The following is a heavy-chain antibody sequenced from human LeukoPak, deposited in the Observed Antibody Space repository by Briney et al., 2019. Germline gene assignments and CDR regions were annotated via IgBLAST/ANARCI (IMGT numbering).Heavy chain of an antibody. Sequence: ASVKVSCKASGYTFTGYYMRWVRQAPGQGLEWMGWINPNSGGTNYAQKFQGRVTMTRDTSISTAYMELSRLRSDDTAVYYCARGGAAAGSEGDYWGQGTLVTVSS. J-gene: IGHJ4*02. CDR2: INPNSGGT. CDR1: GYTFTGYY. CDR3: ARGGAAAGSEGDY. V-gene: IGHV1-2*02. D-gene: IGHD6-13*01.